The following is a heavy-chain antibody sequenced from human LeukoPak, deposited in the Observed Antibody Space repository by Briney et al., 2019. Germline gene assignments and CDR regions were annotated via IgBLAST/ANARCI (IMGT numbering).Heavy chain of an antibody. CDR1: GGTFSSYA. Sequence: SVKVSCKASGGTFSSYAISWVRQAPGQGLEWMGGIIPIFGTANYAQRFQGRVTITADESTSTAYMELSSLRSEDTAVYYCATPRGYSYEFDYWGQGTLVTVSS. J-gene: IGHJ4*02. V-gene: IGHV1-69*13. CDR2: IIPIFGTA. CDR3: ATPRGYSYEFDY. D-gene: IGHD5-18*01.